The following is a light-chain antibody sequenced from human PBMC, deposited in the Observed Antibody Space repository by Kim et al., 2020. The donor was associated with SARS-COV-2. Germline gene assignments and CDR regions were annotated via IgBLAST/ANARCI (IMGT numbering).Light chain of an antibody. CDR1: NIGDKG. CDR2: DDS. Sequence: APGETARITGGGNNIGDKGVNWYQQMPGQAPVLVVYDDSDRPSGIPERFSGTHLGNTATLTISRVEAGDEADYYCQVWDGMSDHVIFGGGTQLTVL. V-gene: IGLV3-21*02. CDR3: QVWDGMSDHVI. J-gene: IGLJ2*01.